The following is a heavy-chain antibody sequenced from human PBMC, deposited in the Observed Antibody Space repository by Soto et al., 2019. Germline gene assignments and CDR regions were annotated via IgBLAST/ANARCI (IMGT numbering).Heavy chain of an antibody. J-gene: IGHJ4*02. Sequence: FLTCAVSGGSLSSSSWWSWVRQPPGKTLEWLGEIFYSGSTKYNPSLNSRVTISADQSKNDFSLRLSSVTAADTAVYYCVHHGGVPYYHDFWGQGMLVTVSS. CDR1: GGSLSSSSW. D-gene: IGHD2-8*01. CDR3: VHHGGVPYYHDF. CDR2: IFYSGST. V-gene: IGHV4-4*02.